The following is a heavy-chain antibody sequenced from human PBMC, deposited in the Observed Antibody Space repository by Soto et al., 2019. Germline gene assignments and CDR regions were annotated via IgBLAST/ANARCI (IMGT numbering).Heavy chain of an antibody. D-gene: IGHD2-2*01. CDR3: ARDLRQLLSHNYYYYYLDV. CDR1: GFTFSDYQ. CDR2: IGSSGLSV. V-gene: IGHV3-11*01. Sequence: QVHLVESGGGLVKPGGSLRLSCAASGFTFSDYQMSRIRQDPGKGLEWVSYIGSSGLSVYYEDSVKGRFTISRDNANNSLYLQMNSLRAEDSAVYYCARDLRQLLSHNYYYYYLDVWGKGTTVSVSS. J-gene: IGHJ6*03.